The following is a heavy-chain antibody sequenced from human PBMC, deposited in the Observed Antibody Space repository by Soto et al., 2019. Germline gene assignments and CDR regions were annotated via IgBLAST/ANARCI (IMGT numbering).Heavy chain of an antibody. J-gene: IGHJ5*02. CDR3: ARVGFLEWSKRNWFDP. D-gene: IGHD3-3*01. CDR2: ISAYNGNT. Sequence: SVKVCCKASRYTFTSYCISWVRQAPRQGLEWMGWISAYNGNTNYAQKLQGRVTMTTDTSTSTAYMELRSLRSDDTAVYYCARVGFLEWSKRNWFDPWGQGTLVTVSS. CDR1: RYTFTSYC. V-gene: IGHV1-18*04.